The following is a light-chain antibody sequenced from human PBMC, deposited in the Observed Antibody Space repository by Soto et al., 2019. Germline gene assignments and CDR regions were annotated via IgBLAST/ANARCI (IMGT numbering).Light chain of an antibody. V-gene: IGKV3D-20*01. CDR1: QSVSSSY. Sequence: EIVLTQSPATLSLSPGERATLSCGASQSVSSSYLAWYQQKPGLAPRLLIYDASSRATGIPDRFSGSGSGTDFTLTISRLEPEDFAVAYCQQYGSARSFTFGRGTKVEIK. CDR3: QQYGSARSFT. J-gene: IGKJ3*01. CDR2: DAS.